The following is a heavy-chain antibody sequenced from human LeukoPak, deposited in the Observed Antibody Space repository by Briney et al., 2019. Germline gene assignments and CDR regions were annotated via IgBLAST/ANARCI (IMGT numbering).Heavy chain of an antibody. CDR3: ATTTQDIAVAGRPGMDV. V-gene: IGHV1-24*01. Sequence: ASVKVSCKASGYTFTAYYLHWVRQAPGKGLEWMGGFDPEDGETIYAQKFQGRVTMTEDTSTDTAYMELSSLRSEDTAVYYCATTTQDIAVAGRPGMDVWGQGTTVTVSS. D-gene: IGHD6-19*01. J-gene: IGHJ6*02. CDR1: GYTFTAYY. CDR2: FDPEDGET.